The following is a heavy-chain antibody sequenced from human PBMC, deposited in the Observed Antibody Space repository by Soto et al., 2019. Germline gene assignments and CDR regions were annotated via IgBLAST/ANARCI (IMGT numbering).Heavy chain of an antibody. CDR2: FIPMFGTA. V-gene: IGHV1-69*01. J-gene: IGHJ3*02. CDR1: GGTFSSLG. D-gene: IGHD1-7*01. Sequence: QVQLVQSGAEVKKPGSSVKVSCKASGGTFSSLGISWVRQGPRQGLEWLGGFIPMFGTANYPQKFQGRVTLSANDSTSTAYMELSSLTSEDTAVYFCARDRSGPGNWNYDTFDIWGQGTLVTVPS. CDR3: ARDRSGPGNWNYDTFDI.